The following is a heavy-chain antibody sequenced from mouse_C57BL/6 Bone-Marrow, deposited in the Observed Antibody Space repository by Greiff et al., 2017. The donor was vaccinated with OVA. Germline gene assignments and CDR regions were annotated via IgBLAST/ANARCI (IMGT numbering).Heavy chain of an antibody. J-gene: IGHJ3*01. CDR1: YTFTDYYM. CDR2: YPGSGNTY. Sequence: VQLQQSGPELVKPGASVKMSCKASGYTFTDYYMHWVKQKPGKGLEWIGEIYPGSGNTYYNEKFKGKATLTADTSSSTAYMQLSSLTSEASAVYFCERSDYVLSWFAYWGQGTLVTVSA. CDR3: RSDYVLSWFAY. D-gene: IGHD2-4*01. V-gene: IGHV1-83*01.